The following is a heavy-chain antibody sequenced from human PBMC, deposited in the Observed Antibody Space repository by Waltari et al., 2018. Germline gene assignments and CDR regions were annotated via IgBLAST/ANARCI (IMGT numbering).Heavy chain of an antibody. J-gene: IGHJ4*02. CDR2: IYYSGST. CDR1: GGSITIGDHS. D-gene: IGHD3-10*01. V-gene: IGHV4-30-4*08. CDR3: ARTDYGSGSYSI. Sequence: QVQLQVSGQALVNPSQTLPLPCPVPGGSITIGDHSWTWTRQPPGKGLEWIGYIYYSGSTYYNPSLKSRVTISVDTSKNQFSLKLSSVTAADTAVYYCARTDYGSGSYSIWGQGTLVTVSS.